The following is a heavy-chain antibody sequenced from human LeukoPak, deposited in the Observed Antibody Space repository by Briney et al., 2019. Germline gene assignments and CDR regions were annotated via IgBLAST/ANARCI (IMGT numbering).Heavy chain of an antibody. D-gene: IGHD6-13*01. V-gene: IGHV4-59*01. CDR2: IYYSGST. CDR1: GGSISSYH. Sequence: SETLSLTCTVSGGSISSYHWSWIRQPPGKGLEWIGYIYYSGSTNYNPSLKSRVTISVDTSKNQFSLKLSSVTAADTAVYYCAREGQQLGYAFDIWGQGTMVTVSS. J-gene: IGHJ3*02. CDR3: AREGQQLGYAFDI.